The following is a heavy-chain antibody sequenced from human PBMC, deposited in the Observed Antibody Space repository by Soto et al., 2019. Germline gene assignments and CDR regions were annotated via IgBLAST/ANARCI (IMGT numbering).Heavy chain of an antibody. J-gene: IGHJ4*02. CDR3: ARERAVTGNSTADY. D-gene: IGHD6-19*01. CDR2: IYSGANT. CDR1: GFTVSSNY. Sequence: EVQLVESGGGLVQPGGSLRLSCAASGFTVSSNYMNLCRQSPGKGLEWVSAIYSGANTNYADSVKGRFTISRDNSKNTLLLQMNNLRGEDTAVYYCARERAVTGNSTADYWGQGTRVTVSS. V-gene: IGHV3-66*01.